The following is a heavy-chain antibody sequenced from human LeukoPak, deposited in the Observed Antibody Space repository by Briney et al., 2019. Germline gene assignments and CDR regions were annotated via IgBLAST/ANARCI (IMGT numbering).Heavy chain of an antibody. J-gene: IGHJ4*02. CDR1: GFTFGDYA. D-gene: IGHD5-12*01. V-gene: IGHV3-49*04. Sequence: GGSLRLSCTASGFTFGDYAMSWVRQAPRKGLEWVGFIRSKAYGGTTEYAASVKGRFTISRDDSKSIAYLQMDSLKTEDTAVYYCTRRDIVATIDYFDYWGQGTLVTVSS. CDR3: TRRDIVATIDYFDY. CDR2: IRSKAYGGTT.